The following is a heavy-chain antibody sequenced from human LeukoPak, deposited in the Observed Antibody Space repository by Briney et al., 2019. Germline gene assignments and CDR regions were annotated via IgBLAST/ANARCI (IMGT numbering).Heavy chain of an antibody. D-gene: IGHD2-2*01. Sequence: SETLSLTCTVSGGSISSYYWSWIRQTAGKGLEWIGRIYISGAINYNPSLKSRMTISLDKSKNQFSLKLSSVTAADTAVYYCAAGGYCTSKSCYGIDYWGQGTLVTVSS. J-gene: IGHJ4*02. CDR2: IYISGAI. CDR1: GGSISSYY. CDR3: AAGGYCTSKSCYGIDY. V-gene: IGHV4-4*07.